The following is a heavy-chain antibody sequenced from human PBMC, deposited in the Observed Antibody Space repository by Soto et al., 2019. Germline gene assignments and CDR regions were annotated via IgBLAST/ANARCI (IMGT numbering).Heavy chain of an antibody. CDR2: IYKSGST. J-gene: IGHJ4*02. V-gene: IGHV4-31*03. CDR1: GDSISTSFFY. Sequence: VELRESGPGLVRHSQTLSLACNVSGDSISTSFFYWGWVRQVPGKGLEWIGYIYKSGSTYYNPSLQSRVRMSVDSSKNQFSLSLSPVTAADTAVYYCARDSGDVSGVGFDYWGPGTLVTVSS. CDR3: ARDSGDVSGVGFDY. D-gene: IGHD3-3*01.